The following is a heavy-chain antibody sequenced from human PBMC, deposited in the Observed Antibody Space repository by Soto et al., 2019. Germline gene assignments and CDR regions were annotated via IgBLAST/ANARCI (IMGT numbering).Heavy chain of an antibody. V-gene: IGHV3-30-3*01. CDR2: VAYDGSTE. CDR3: VRDGQGGHVEAFDY. J-gene: IGHJ4*02. D-gene: IGHD2-15*01. CDR1: GFTFGGYS. Sequence: QVQLVESGGGAVQPGRSLRLSCAASGFTFGGYSMHWVRQAPGKGLEWVAVVAYDGSTEHYADAVKGRFSISRDNSKNTLYLEMYSLIAEDVGIYYCVRDGQGGHVEAFDYWGQGTLVTVSS.